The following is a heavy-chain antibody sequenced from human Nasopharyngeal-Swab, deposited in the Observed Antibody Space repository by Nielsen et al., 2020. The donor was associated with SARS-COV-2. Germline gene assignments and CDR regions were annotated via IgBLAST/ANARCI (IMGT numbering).Heavy chain of an antibody. Sequence: SETLSLTCTVSGGSISSYYWSWIRQPPGKGLEWIGYMYYSGSTNYNPSLKSRVTISVDTSKNQFSLKLSSVTAADTAVYYCARGPRTIFGVVISGFDPWGQGTLVTVSS. CDR3: ARGPRTIFGVVISGFDP. J-gene: IGHJ5*02. CDR2: MYYSGST. V-gene: IGHV4-59*01. CDR1: GGSISSYY. D-gene: IGHD3-3*01.